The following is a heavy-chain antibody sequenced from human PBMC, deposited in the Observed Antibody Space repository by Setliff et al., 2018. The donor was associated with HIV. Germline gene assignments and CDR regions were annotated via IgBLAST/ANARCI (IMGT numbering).Heavy chain of an antibody. V-gene: IGHV4-39*01. CDR3: ARHYNVNYYVRKDFDY. J-gene: IGHJ4*02. CDR1: GGSISSSSYY. CDR2: IYYSGST. Sequence: SETLSLTCTVSGGSISSSSYYWGWIRQPPGKGLEWIGSIYYSGSTYYNPSLKSRLTISVDTSRNQFSLKLSSLAAADTAVYYCARHYNVNYYVRKDFDYWGQGILVTGSS. D-gene: IGHD1-26*01.